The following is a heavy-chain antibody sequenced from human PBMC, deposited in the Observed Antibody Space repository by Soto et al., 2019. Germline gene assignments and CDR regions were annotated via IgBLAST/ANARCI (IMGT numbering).Heavy chain of an antibody. J-gene: IGHJ6*02. Sequence: QAQLEQSGGEVKKPGSSVKVSCKASRVAFSKFIVTWVRQAPGLGLEWVGGIIPIFGTANYAQKFQGRVTITADESTSTSYMEVNNLSSEDTAVYYCAKVRYSSPMGYYYGMDVWGQRTTVTVSS. V-gene: IGHV1-69*01. CDR1: RVAFSKFI. D-gene: IGHD6-19*01. CDR3: AKVRYSSPMGYYYGMDV. CDR2: IIPIFGTA.